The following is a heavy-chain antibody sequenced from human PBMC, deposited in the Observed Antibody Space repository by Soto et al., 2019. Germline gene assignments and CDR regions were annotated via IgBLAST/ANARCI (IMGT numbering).Heavy chain of an antibody. CDR1: GFTFSSYA. Sequence: EVQLVESGGGLVQPGGSLRLSCSASGFTFSSYAMHWVRQAPGKGLEYVSAISSNGGSTYYADSVKGRFTISRDNSKNTLYLQMSSLRAEYTAVYYCVKDLGEYCSGCSCYAFDYWGQGTLVNVSS. CDR2: ISSNGGST. CDR3: VKDLGEYCSGCSCYAFDY. J-gene: IGHJ4*02. D-gene: IGHD2-15*01. V-gene: IGHV3-64D*08.